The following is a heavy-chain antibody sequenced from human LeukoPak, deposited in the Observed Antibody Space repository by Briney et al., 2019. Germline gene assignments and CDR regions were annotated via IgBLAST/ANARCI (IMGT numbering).Heavy chain of an antibody. CDR2: ISAYNGNT. V-gene: IGHV1-18*01. Sequence: GASVKVSCKASGGTFSSYAISWVRQAPGQGLEWMGWISAYNGNTNYAQKLQGRVTMTTDTSTSTAYMELRSLRSDDTAVYYCARDYEDFWSGPNPYFDYWGQGTLVTVSS. CDR3: ARDYEDFWSGPNPYFDY. J-gene: IGHJ4*02. D-gene: IGHD3-3*01. CDR1: GGTFSSYA.